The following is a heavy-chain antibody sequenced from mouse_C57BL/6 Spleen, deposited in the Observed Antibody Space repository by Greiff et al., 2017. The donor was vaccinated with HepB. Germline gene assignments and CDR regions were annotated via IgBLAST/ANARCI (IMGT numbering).Heavy chain of an antibody. CDR2: IYPGDGDT. J-gene: IGHJ4*01. CDR1: GYAFSSSW. D-gene: IGHD2-2*01. Sequence: VKLVESGPELVKPGASVKISCKASGYAFSSSWMNWVKQRPGKGLEWIGRIYPGDGDTNYNGKFKGKATLAADKSSSTAYMQLSSLTSEDSAVYFCATMVTYYAMDYWGQGTSVTVSS. CDR3: ATMVTYYAMDY. V-gene: IGHV1-82*01.